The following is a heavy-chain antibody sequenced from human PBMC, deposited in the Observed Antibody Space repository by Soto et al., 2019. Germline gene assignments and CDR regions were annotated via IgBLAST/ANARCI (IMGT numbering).Heavy chain of an antibody. CDR3: ARGRIVVVPAAMHWFDP. D-gene: IGHD2-2*01. V-gene: IGHV1-8*01. CDR2: MNPNSGNT. CDR1: GYTFTSYD. J-gene: IGHJ5*02. Sequence: ASVKVSCKASGYTFTSYDINWVRQATGQGLEWMGWMNPNSGNTGYAQKFQGRVTMTRNTSISTAYMELSSLRSEDTAVYYCARGRIVVVPAAMHWFDPWGQATLVTVSS.